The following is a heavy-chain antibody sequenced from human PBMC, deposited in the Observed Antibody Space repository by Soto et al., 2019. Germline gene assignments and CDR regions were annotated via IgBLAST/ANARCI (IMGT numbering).Heavy chain of an antibody. CDR2: IDWEDDK. J-gene: IGHJ4*02. Sequence: SGPTLVNPTQTLTLTCTFSGFSLSTSGMRVSWIRQPPGKALEWLARIDWEDDKVYSTSRKTRPTSSKDTSKNQVVLTMTNMDPVDTATYYCERIPTTRTYFDYWGQGTLVTVSS. V-gene: IGHV2-70*04. CDR1: GFSLSTSGMR. D-gene: IGHD1-1*01. CDR3: ERIPTTRTYFDY.